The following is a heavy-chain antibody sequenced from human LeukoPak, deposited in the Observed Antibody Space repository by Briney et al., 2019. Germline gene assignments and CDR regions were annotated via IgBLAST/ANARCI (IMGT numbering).Heavy chain of an antibody. CDR1: GGSISSYY. CDR2: IYYSGST. CDR3: ARSYYGSGSYYAIDY. J-gene: IGHJ4*02. D-gene: IGHD3-10*01. Sequence: PSESLSLTCTVSGGSISSYYWSWIRQPPGKGLEWIGYIYYSGSTNYNPSLKSRVTISVDTSKNQFSLKLSSVTAADTAVYYCARSYYGSGSYYAIDYWGQGTLVTVSS. V-gene: IGHV4-59*01.